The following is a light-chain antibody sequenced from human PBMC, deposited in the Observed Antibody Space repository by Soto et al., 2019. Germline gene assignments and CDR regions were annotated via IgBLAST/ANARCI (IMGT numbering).Light chain of an antibody. CDR3: QQSYSTWT. V-gene: IGKV1-39*01. J-gene: IGKJ1*01. Sequence: DIQMTESASSLSASLGDRVTITCRASQTISSYLNWYQQKPGSAPKLLIYAASNLESGVPSRFSGSGSGTDFTLTISSMQPEDFATYYCQQSYSTWTFGQGTKVDIK. CDR2: AAS. CDR1: QTISSY.